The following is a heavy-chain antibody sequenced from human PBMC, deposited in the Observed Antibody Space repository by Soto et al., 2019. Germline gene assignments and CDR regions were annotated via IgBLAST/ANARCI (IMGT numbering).Heavy chain of an antibody. CDR1: SASIISEQR. J-gene: IGHJ4*02. CDR3: ARSFGWYAIDQ. D-gene: IGHD6-19*01. Sequence: QMQLQESGPGLVKPSETLSLTCAVSSASIISEQRWSWVRQPPGKGLEWIGEIHHRGRTNNNPSLRSRVTMSVDKSKNQFSLNLNSVTAADTAVYYCARSFGWYAIDQWGQGTLVIVSS. V-gene: IGHV4-4*02. CDR2: IHHRGRT.